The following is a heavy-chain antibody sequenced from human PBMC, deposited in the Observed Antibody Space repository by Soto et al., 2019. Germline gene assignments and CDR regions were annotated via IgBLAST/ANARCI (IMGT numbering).Heavy chain of an antibody. CDR1: GGSISSYY. CDR2: IYYSGST. V-gene: IGHV4-59*08. CDR3: ARLWGWSVDY. J-gene: IGHJ4*02. Sequence: QVQLQESGPGLVKPSETLSLTCTVSGGSISSYYWSWIRQPPGKGLEWIGYIYYSGSTNYNPSLKRRFTISVDTSKNQFSLKLSSVTAADTAVYYGARLWGWSVDYGGQGTLVTVSS. D-gene: IGHD3-16*01.